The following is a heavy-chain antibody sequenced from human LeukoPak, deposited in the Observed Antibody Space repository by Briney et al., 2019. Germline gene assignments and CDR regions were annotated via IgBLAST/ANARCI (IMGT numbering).Heavy chain of an antibody. CDR3: ARDASMINFDY. Sequence: ASVKVSCKASGYTFTVYSINWLRQAPGQGLEWMGWITTSTGKPTYAQGFTGRFVFSLDTSVSTTHLHINSLEAEDTAVYYCARDASMINFDYWGQGSLVTVSS. CDR1: GYTFTVYS. CDR2: ITTSTGKP. V-gene: IGHV7-4-1*02. J-gene: IGHJ4*02. D-gene: IGHD3-16*01.